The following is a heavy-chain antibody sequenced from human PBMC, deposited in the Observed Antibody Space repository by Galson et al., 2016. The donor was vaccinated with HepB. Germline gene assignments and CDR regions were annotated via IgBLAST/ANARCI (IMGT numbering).Heavy chain of an antibody. D-gene: IGHD3/OR15-3a*01. J-gene: IGHJ4*02. Sequence: KGLVWVSRINSDGSSTSYADSVKGRFTISRDNANDSVYLQLNSLRADDTAVYYCARVDPHPDYWGQGTLVTVSS. V-gene: IGHV3-74*01. CDR2: INSDGSST. CDR3: ARVDPHPDY.